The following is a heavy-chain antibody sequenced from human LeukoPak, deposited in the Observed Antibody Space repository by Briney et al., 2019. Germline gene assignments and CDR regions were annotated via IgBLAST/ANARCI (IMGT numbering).Heavy chain of an antibody. CDR3: ARDFFEAIDNYYYYGMDV. CDR2: IYYSGST. J-gene: IGHJ6*02. Sequence: PSETLSLTCAVSGGSISSGGYSWSWIRQPPGKGLEWIGYIYYSGSTYYNPSLKSRVTISADTSKNQFSLKLSSVTAADTAVYYCARDFFEAIDNYYYYGMDVWGQGTTVTVSS. D-gene: IGHD3-3*01. CDR1: GGSISSGGYS. V-gene: IGHV4-30-2*05.